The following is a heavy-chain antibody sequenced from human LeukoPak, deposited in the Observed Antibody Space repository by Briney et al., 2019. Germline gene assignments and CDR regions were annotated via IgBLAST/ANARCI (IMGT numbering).Heavy chain of an antibody. V-gene: IGHV4-59*01. Sequence: SETLSLTCTVSGGSISSYYWSWIRQPPGKGLEWIGYIYYSGSTNYNPSLKSRVTISVDTSKNQFSLKLSSVTAADTAVYYCARDRGWGLFDYWGQGTLVTVSS. CDR2: IYYSGST. D-gene: IGHD2-21*02. J-gene: IGHJ4*02. CDR3: ARDRGWGLFDY. CDR1: GGSISSYY.